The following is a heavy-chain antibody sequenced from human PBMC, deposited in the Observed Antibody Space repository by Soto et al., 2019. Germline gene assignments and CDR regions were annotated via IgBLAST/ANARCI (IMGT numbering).Heavy chain of an antibody. CDR2: LIPLFGTT. V-gene: IGHV1-69*06. CDR3: ARGPNWGYRFDS. J-gene: IGHJ4*02. CDR1: GGTFSGHA. D-gene: IGHD7-27*01. Sequence: QVQLVQSGAEVKKPGSSVKVSCEASGGTFSGHAISWVRQAPGQGPEWMGGLIPLFGTTQHAQNFQDRLTITADKSTSTAYMELASLRFEDAAIYYCARGPNWGYRFDSWGQGTLVTVSS.